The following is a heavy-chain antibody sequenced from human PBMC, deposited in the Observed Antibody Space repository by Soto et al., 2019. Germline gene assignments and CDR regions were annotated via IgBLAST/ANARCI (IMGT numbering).Heavy chain of an antibody. J-gene: IGHJ4*02. CDR3: ARDSGYSSSWQPFDY. CDR2: INPSGGST. V-gene: IGHV1-46*03. D-gene: IGHD6-13*01. CDR1: GYTFTSYY. Sequence: QVQLVQSGAEVKKPGASVKVSCKASGYTFTSYYMHWVRQAPGQGLEWMGIINPSGGSTSYAQKSRGRVTMTGDTSTSTVYMELSSLRSEDTAVYYCARDSGYSSSWQPFDYWGQGTLVTVSS.